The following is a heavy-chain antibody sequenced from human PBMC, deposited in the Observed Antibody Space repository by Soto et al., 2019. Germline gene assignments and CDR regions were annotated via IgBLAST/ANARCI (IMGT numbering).Heavy chain of an antibody. J-gene: IGHJ4*02. D-gene: IGHD3-22*01. CDR1: GVSISSYY. CDR2: IYYSGST. Sequence: SETLSLTCTVSGVSISSYYWSWIRQPPGKGLEWIGYIYYSGSTNYNPSLKSRVTISVDTSKNQFSLKLSSVTAADTAVYYCAGYDRSGMECGGQGTQVTVSS. V-gene: IGHV4-59*01. CDR3: AGYDRSGMEC.